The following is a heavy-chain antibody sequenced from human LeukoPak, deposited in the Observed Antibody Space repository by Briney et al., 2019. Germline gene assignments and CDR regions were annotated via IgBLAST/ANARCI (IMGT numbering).Heavy chain of an antibody. CDR2: TDSGGST. J-gene: IGHJ6*03. Sequence: GGSLRLSCAASGFTVSSDYMTWVRQAPGKGLEWVSVTDSGGSTNYADSVKDRFTVSRDNSKNTLYLQMNSLRAEDTAVYYCAKSGARSGLGYYNYYYMDVWGKGTTVTVSS. V-gene: IGHV3-66*01. D-gene: IGHD5-12*01. CDR1: GFTVSSDY. CDR3: AKSGARSGLGYYNYYYMDV.